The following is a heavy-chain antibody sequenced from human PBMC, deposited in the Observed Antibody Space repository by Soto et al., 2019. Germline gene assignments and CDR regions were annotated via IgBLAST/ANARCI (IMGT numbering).Heavy chain of an antibody. CDR3: AKGVAHNDNYLPFQY. CDR1: GFPVSDNY. V-gene: IGHV3-53*01. Sequence: PGGSLRLSCAASGFPVSDNYMTWVRLTPGKGLEWVSVIYSDGRTYHEDSVMGRFTISRANSENALYLQMDRLRVDDTDVYYCAKGVAHNDNYLPFQYWGTGTLVTVSS. D-gene: IGHD1-1*01. J-gene: IGHJ4*02. CDR2: IYSDGRT.